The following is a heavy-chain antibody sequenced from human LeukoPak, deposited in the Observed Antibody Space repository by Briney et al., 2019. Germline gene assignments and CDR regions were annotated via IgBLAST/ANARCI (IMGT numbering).Heavy chain of an antibody. J-gene: IGHJ4*02. D-gene: IGHD4-17*01. Sequence: PGGSLSLSCAASGFTFSTYAMSWVRQAPGRGLQWGSAIGGSGYSPYSADSVRGRFTISRDHSKSTPYLQMHSLSAEDWAVYYWAKNLTVTYFNTWGQGNLVTVSS. CDR3: AKNLTVTYFNT. V-gene: IGHV3-23*01. CDR1: GFTFSTYA. CDR2: IGGSGYSP.